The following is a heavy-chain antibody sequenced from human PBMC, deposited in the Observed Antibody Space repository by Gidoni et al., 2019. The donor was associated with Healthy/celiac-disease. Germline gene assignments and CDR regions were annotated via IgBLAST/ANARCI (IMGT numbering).Heavy chain of an antibody. J-gene: IGHJ3*02. CDR1: GDSVSNRSAG. CDR2: TYYRSTWSN. CDR3: ARGGLHSIWYAFDI. Sequence: QVQLQQSGPGLVKPSQTLSLTCAISGDSVSNRSAGWNWIRQSPSRGLEWLGRTYYRSTWSNDYAISVQSRITINPDTSKNQFSLQLNSVTPEDTALYYCARGGLHSIWYAFDIWGQGTMVTVSS. V-gene: IGHV6-1*01. D-gene: IGHD2-15*01.